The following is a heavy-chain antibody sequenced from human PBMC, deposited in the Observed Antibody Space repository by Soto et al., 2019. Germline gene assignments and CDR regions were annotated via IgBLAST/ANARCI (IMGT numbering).Heavy chain of an antibody. V-gene: IGHV6-1*01. Sequence: SQNLSLTCAIAVDGVSSNSAAWSWIIQSPSRGLEWLGRTYYRSKWYNDYAVSVKSRITINPDTSKNQFSLQLNSVTPEDTAVYYCARFMVEAARPWRDGMEVWGQGTTVIVPS. J-gene: IGHJ6*01. D-gene: IGHD6-6*01. CDR3: ARFMVEAARPWRDGMEV. CDR1: VDGVSSNSAA. CDR2: TYYRSKWYN.